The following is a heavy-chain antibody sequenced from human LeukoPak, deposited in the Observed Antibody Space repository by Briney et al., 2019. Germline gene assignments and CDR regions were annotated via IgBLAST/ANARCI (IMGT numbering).Heavy chain of an antibody. CDR1: GGSFSGYY. D-gene: IGHD6-13*01. J-gene: IGHJ4*02. Sequence: PSETLSLTCAVYGGSFSGYYWSWIRQPPGKGLEWIGEINHSGSTNYNPSPKSRVTISVDTSKNQFSLKLSSVTAADTAVYYCARDSGYSSRQRVPFDYWGQGTLVTVSS. CDR2: INHSGST. CDR3: ARDSGYSSRQRVPFDY. V-gene: IGHV4-34*01.